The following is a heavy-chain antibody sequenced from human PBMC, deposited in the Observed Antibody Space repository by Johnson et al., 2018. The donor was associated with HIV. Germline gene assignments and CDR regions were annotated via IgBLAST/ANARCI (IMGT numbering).Heavy chain of an antibody. CDR2: LFSGGTT. CDR1: GFTFSSYG. D-gene: IGHD3-3*01. J-gene: IGHJ3*02. CDR3: ARVSDFGVGMIGTFDI. Sequence: QVQLVESGGGVVQPGGSLRLSCAASGFTFSSYGMHWVRQAPGKGLEWVSVLFSGGTTYYADSVKGRFTISRDNSKNTLYLQMNSLRAEDTAVYYCARVSDFGVGMIGTFDIWGQGTMVTVSS. V-gene: IGHV3-NL1*01.